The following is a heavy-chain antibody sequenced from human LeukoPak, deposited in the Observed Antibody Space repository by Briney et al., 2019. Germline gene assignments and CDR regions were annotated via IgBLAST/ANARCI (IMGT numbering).Heavy chain of an antibody. CDR3: ASGNAGYDRDSFDI. CDR1: GGSISSGGYS. Sequence: SETLSLTCAVSGGSISSGGYSWSWVRQPPGEGLEWVGYIYHSGSTYYNPSLQSRVTISLDRSKNQFSLKLSSMTAADTAVYYCASGNAGYDRDSFDIWGQGTMVTVSS. CDR2: IYHSGST. D-gene: IGHD5-12*01. V-gene: IGHV4-30-2*01. J-gene: IGHJ3*02.